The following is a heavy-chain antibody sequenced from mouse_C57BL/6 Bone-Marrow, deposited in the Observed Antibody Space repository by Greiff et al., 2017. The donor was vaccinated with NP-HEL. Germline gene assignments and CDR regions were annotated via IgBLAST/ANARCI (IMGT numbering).Heavy chain of an antibody. CDR1: GFTFSSYA. CDR3: ARDLTY. Sequence: DVHLVESGGGLVKPGGSLKLSCAASGFTFSSYAMSWVRQTPEKRLEWVATISDGGSYTYYPDNVKGRFTISRDNAKNNLYLQMSHLKSEDTAMYYCARDLTYWGQGTTLTVSS. CDR2: ISDGGSYT. J-gene: IGHJ2*01. V-gene: IGHV5-4*01.